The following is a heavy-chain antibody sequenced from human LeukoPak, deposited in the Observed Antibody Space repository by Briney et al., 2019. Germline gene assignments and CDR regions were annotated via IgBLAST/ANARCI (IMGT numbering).Heavy chain of an antibody. D-gene: IGHD2-2*02. V-gene: IGHV4-31*03. J-gene: IGHJ4*02. CDR1: GGSISSGGYY. CDR3: ARLRYCSSTSCYTRFDY. Sequence: SETLSLTCTVSGGSISSGGYYWSWIRQHPGKGLERIGYIYYSGSTYYNPSLKSRVTISVDTSKNQFSLKLSSVTAADTAVYYCARLRYCSSTSCYTRFDYWGQGTLVTVSS. CDR2: IYYSGST.